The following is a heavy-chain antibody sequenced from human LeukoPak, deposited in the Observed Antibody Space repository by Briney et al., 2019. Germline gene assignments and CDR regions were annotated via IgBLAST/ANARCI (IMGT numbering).Heavy chain of an antibody. V-gene: IGHV4-31*03. CDR2: IYYSGSP. CDR1: GGSISSGGYY. J-gene: IGHJ1*01. D-gene: IGHD3-22*01. Sequence: SQTLSLTCTVSGGSISSGGYYWSWIRQHPGKGLEWFGYIYYSGSPYYNPSLKSRLTISVDTSKNQFSLQLTSVTAADTAVYYCARAYSYDYHSSGYYAPKYFQHWGQGTLVTVSS. CDR3: ARAYSYDYHSSGYYAPKYFQH.